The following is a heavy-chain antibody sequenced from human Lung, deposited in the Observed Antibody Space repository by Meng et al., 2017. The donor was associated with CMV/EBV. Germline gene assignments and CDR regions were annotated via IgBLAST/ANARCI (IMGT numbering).Heavy chain of an antibody. Sequence: GESLKISCAASDFTVSSNYMSWVRQAPGKGLEWVSLIYSGGTTYYADSVKGRFTISRDNSKNTLYLQMNSLRAEDTAVYYCTRVFGSGSQRYGGYYGMDVWXQRTTVTVSS. D-gene: IGHD3-10*01. CDR2: IYSGGTT. CDR3: TRVFGSGSQRYGGYYGMDV. J-gene: IGHJ6*02. V-gene: IGHV3-53*01. CDR1: DFTVSSNY.